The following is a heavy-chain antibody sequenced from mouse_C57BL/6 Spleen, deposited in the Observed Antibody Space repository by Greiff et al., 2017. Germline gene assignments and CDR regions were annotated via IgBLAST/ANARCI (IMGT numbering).Heavy chain of an antibody. D-gene: IGHD2-5*01. CDR3: ARGAYSNYSAWFAY. CDR2: ISYAGSN. V-gene: IGHV3-6*01. Sequence: EVKVEESGPGLVKPSQSLSLTCSVTGYSITSGYYWNWLRQFPGNKLEWMGYISYAGSNNYNPSLNNRISITRDTSKNQFFLKLNSVTTEDTATYYCARGAYSNYSAWFAYWGQGTLVTVSA. J-gene: IGHJ3*01. CDR1: GYSITSGYY.